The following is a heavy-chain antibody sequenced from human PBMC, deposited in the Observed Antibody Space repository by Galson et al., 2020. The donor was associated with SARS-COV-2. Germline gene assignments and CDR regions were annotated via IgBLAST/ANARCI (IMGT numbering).Heavy chain of an antibody. J-gene: IGHJ4*02. Sequence: ASVKVSCKASGYTFTSYDINWVRQATGQALEGMGWMNPNSGNTGYAQQFQGRVTMTRNTSISTAYMELSSLRSEDTAVYYCARGRFPRRMVYTYYFDYWGQGTLVTVSS. CDR2: MNPNSGNT. V-gene: IGHV1-8*01. CDR1: GYTFTSYD. D-gene: IGHD2-8*01. CDR3: ARGRFPRRMVYTYYFDY.